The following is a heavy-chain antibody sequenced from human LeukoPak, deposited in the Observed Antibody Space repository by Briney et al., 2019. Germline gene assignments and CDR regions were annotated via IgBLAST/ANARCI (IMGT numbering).Heavy chain of an antibody. CDR3: ARDRPGKAGEDY. D-gene: IGHD6-13*01. J-gene: IGHJ4*02. CDR1: GFTFDDYA. CDR2: ISGSGGST. Sequence: PGGSLRLSCAASGFTFDDYAMSWVRQAPGKGLEWVSAISGSGGSTYYADSVKGRFTISRDNSKNTLYLQINSLRAEDTAIYYCARDRPGKAGEDYWGQGTLVTVSS. V-gene: IGHV3-23*01.